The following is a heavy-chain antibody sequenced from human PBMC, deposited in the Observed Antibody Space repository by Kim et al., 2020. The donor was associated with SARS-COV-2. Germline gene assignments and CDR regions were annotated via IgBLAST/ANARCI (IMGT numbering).Heavy chain of an antibody. Sequence: ASVKVSCKASGYTFTSYDINWVRQATGQGLEWMGWMNPNSGNTGYAQKFQGRVTMTRNTSISTAYMELSSLRSEDTAVYYCARLGWGYSSSWFGYYYYMGVWGKGTTVTVSS. CDR2: MNPNSGNT. CDR1: GYTFTSYD. J-gene: IGHJ6*03. CDR3: ARLGWGYSSSWFGYYYYMGV. D-gene: IGHD6-13*01. V-gene: IGHV1-8*01.